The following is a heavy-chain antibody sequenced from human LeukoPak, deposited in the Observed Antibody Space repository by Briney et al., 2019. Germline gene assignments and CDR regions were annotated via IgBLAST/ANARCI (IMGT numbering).Heavy chain of an antibody. Sequence: TGGSLRLSCAASGFTFSDYALGWVRQAPGRGLEWVATLSGSGAGTYYSDSVQGRFTISRDNSKRTLFLQMNSLRAEDTAVYYCARGGIVARRALGWYFDLWGRGTLVTVSS. J-gene: IGHJ2*01. CDR3: ARGGIVARRALGWYFDL. CDR2: LSGSGAGT. CDR1: GFTFSDYA. V-gene: IGHV3-23*01. D-gene: IGHD1-26*01.